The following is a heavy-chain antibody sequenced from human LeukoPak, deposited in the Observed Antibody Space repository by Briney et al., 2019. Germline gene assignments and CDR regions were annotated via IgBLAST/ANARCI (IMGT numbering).Heavy chain of an antibody. D-gene: IGHD3-22*01. CDR2: IHSSGNT. CDR3: ASGYGSGWLDS. Sequence: SETLSLTCTLPGDSLSRGYYWVWIRQPPGKGLKWCGYIHSSGNTYYNPSLQSRLIISRDTTEDPLSLTLTSVTAADTAVYFCASGYGSGWLDSWGQGTQVTVSS. V-gene: IGHV4-31*03. J-gene: IGHJ5*01. CDR1: GDSLSRGYY.